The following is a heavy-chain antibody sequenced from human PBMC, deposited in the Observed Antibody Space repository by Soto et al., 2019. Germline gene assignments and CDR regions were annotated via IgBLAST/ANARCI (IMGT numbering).Heavy chain of an antibody. D-gene: IGHD6-19*01. Sequence: GGSLRLSCAASGFTFSSYGMHWVRQAPGKGLEWVAVISYDGSNKYYADSVKGRFTISRDNSKNTMYLQMNSLRAEETAVYYCAKDGTGYIAVPTPGYYGMDVWGQGTTVTVSS. V-gene: IGHV3-30*18. CDR2: ISYDGSNK. J-gene: IGHJ6*02. CDR1: GFTFSSYG. CDR3: AKDGTGYIAVPTPGYYGMDV.